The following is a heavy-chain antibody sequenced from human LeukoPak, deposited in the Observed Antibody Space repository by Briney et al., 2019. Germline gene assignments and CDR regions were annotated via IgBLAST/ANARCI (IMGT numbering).Heavy chain of an antibody. CDR2: INDSGST. CDR1: GGSFSGYY. CDR3: ARAPETDGYSQRQLDY. J-gene: IGHJ4*02. Sequence: SETLSLTCAVYGGSFSGYYWSWIRQPPGKGLEWIGEINDSGSTNYNPSLKSRVTISVDTSKNQFSLKLSSVTAADTAVYYCARAPETDGYSQRQLDYWGQGTLVTVSS. V-gene: IGHV4-34*01. D-gene: IGHD5-24*01.